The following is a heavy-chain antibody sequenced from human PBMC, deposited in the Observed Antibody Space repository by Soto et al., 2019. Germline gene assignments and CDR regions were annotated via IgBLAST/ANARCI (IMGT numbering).Heavy chain of an antibody. V-gene: IGHV1-18*04. CDR3: ASGGGSSTSPRGYYFYYGLDV. D-gene: IGHD6-6*01. J-gene: IGHJ6*02. CDR1: GYTFTNYG. CDR2: ISTYNGDT. Sequence: VKLVQSGAAVKKPGASVKVSCKASGYTFTNYGINWVRLAPGQGLEWMGWISTYNGDTNYAQKIQGRVTLTTDTSATTAYMELRSLRSDDSAVYYCASGGGSSTSPRGYYFYYGLDVWGQGTTVTVSS.